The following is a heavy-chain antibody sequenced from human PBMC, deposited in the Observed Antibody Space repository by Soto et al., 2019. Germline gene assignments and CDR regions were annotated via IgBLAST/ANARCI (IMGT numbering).Heavy chain of an antibody. CDR1: GYTFTGYY. Sequence: RASVKVSCKASGYTFTGYYMHWVRQAPGQGLEWMGWINPNSGGTNYAQKFQGWVTMTRDTSISTAYMELSRLRSDDTAVYYCARGAIHYDFWSGYPDYWGQGTLVT. CDR3: ARGAIHYDFWSGYPDY. J-gene: IGHJ4*02. V-gene: IGHV1-2*04. D-gene: IGHD3-3*01. CDR2: INPNSGGT.